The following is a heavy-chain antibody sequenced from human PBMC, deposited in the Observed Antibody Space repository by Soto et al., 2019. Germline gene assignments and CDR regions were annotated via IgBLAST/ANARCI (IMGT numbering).Heavy chain of an antibody. V-gene: IGHV4-31*03. Sequence: SETLSLTCTVSGASITSAGYYWSWIRQHPGKGLEWIGYIYYNGNTYYNPSLKSRVTISLDASKNRFSLNLTSVTAADTAVYYCARNWNPFDYWGQGTLVTAPQ. CDR2: IYYNGNT. CDR3: ARNWNPFDY. J-gene: IGHJ4*02. CDR1: GASITSAGYY. D-gene: IGHD1-1*01.